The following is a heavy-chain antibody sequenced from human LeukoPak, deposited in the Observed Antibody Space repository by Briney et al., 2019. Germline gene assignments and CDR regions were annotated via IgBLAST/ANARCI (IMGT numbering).Heavy chain of an antibody. CDR2: IDPKTGGT. CDR1: GYTFTDSY. V-gene: IGHV1-2*02. J-gene: IGHJ4*02. Sequence: ASVKVSCKASGYTFTDSYMHWVRQAPGQGLEWMGWIDPKTGGTNYAQRFQGRVTMTRDTSIRTAYMELNSLRSDDTAVYYCARDGRLTIFVRGIITEGSPPKNWGQGTLVTVSS. CDR3: ARDGRLTIFVRGIITEGSPPKN. D-gene: IGHD3-10*01.